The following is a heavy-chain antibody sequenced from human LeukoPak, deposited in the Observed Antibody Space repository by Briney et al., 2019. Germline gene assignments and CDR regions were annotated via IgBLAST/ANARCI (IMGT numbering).Heavy chain of an antibody. CDR3: ARVRLYQNWLDP. CDR2: ISGYNGNT. J-gene: IGHJ5*02. V-gene: IGHV1-18*01. D-gene: IGHD2-2*01. Sequence: GASVTVSCKASGYTFTIFAIGWVRQAPGQGLEWMGWISGYNGNTNYAQKLQGRVTMTTDTSTSTAYMELRSLRSDDTAVYYCARVRLYQNWLDPWGQGTLVIVSS. CDR1: GYTFTIFA.